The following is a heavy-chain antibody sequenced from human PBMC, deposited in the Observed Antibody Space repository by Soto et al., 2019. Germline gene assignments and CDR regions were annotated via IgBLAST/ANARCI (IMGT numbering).Heavy chain of an antibody. J-gene: IGHJ3*02. V-gene: IGHV4-31*03. CDR2: ISHSGST. Sequence: SETLSLTCTVSGGSITSGTYYWSWIRQHPGKGLEWIGYISHSGSTYHNPSLKSRVAISIDTSKNQFSLKLNSVTAADTAVYYCARELYWGGGSCYSGAFDMWGQGTKVTVSS. CDR3: ARELYWGGGSCYSGAFDM. CDR1: GGSITSGTYY. D-gene: IGHD2-15*01.